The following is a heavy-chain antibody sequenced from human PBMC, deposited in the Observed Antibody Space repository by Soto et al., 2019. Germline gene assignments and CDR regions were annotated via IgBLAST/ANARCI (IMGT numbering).Heavy chain of an antibody. J-gene: IGHJ6*02. Sequence: PGGSLRLSCAASGFTFSSYAMRWVRQAPGKGLEWVAAISGSGGSTYYADSVKGRFTISRDNSKNTLYLQMNSLRAEDTAVYYCAKDSIAAAGTVYYGMDVWGQGTTVTVSS. CDR3: AKDSIAAAGTVYYGMDV. D-gene: IGHD6-13*01. CDR2: ISGSGGST. CDR1: GFTFSSYA. V-gene: IGHV3-23*01.